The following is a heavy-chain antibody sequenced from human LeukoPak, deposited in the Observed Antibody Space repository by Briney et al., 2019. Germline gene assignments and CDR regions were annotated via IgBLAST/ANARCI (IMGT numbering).Heavy chain of an antibody. CDR1: GYSFTNYW. V-gene: IGHV5-51*01. J-gene: IGHJ4*02. CDR3: ARLDDY. CDR2: IYPGDSDT. Sequence: GESLKISCKGSGYSFTNYWIAWVRQMPGKGLEWMGIIYPGDSDTKYSPSFQGQVTISADKSISSAYLQWRSLKASDTAMYYCARLDDYWGQGTLVTVSS.